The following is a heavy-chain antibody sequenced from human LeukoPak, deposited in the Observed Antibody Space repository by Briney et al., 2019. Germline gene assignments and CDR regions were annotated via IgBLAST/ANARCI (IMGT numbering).Heavy chain of an antibody. V-gene: IGHV3-21*01. J-gene: IGHJ4*02. Sequence: GGSLRLSCAASGFTFSDAWMTWVRQAPGKGLEWVSSISSSSSYIYYADSVKGRFTISRDNAKNSLYLQMNSLRVEDTAVYYCARDGIAAAGYYFDFWGQGTLVTVSS. CDR2: ISSSSSYI. D-gene: IGHD6-13*01. CDR3: ARDGIAAAGYYFDF. CDR1: GFTFSDAW.